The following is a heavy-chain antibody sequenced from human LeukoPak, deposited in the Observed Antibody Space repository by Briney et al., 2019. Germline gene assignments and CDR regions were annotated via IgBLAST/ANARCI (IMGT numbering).Heavy chain of an antibody. J-gene: IGHJ3*01. CDR3: AREGKYYDSSGSIDAFYV. V-gene: IGHV1-18*01. Sequence: GASVKLSCAASGYTFSSYGINWVRQAPGKGLEWVGWISAYSGNKNYAQTLQGRFTITTDTSKSTAYKELRSLRSEDTAVYYCAREGKYYDSSGSIDAFYVWGQGTMVTVSS. CDR1: GYTFSSYG. CDR2: ISAYSGNK. D-gene: IGHD3-22*01.